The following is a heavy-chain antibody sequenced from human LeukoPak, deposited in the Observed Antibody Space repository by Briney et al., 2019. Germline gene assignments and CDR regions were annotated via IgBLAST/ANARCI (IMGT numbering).Heavy chain of an antibody. CDR3: ARGRYCSSTSCQRFDY. CDR1: GFTFSSYW. V-gene: IGHV3-7*01. Sequence: SGGSLRLSCAASGFTFSSYWMSWVRQAPGKGLEWVANIKQDGSEKYYVDSVKGRFTISRDNAKNSLYLQMNSLRAEDTAVYYCARGRYCSSTSCQRFDYWGQGTLVTASS. CDR2: IKQDGSEK. D-gene: IGHD2-2*01. J-gene: IGHJ4*02.